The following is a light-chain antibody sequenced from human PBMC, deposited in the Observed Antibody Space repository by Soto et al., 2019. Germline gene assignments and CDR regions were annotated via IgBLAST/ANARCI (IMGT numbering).Light chain of an antibody. V-gene: IGLV2-14*02. Sequence: QSVLTQPASVSGSPGQSITISCTATTSDVAIYNLVSWYQQHPGKAPRLMIYEVSNRPSGVSNRFSGSKSGNTASLTISGLQAEDEADYYCSSYTSSSTWVFGGGTKLTVL. CDR1: TSDVAIYNL. J-gene: IGLJ3*02. CDR2: EVS. CDR3: SSYTSSSTWV.